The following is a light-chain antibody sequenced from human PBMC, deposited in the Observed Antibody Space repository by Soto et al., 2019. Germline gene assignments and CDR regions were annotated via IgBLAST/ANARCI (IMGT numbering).Light chain of an antibody. CDR2: AAS. CDR1: QVIRND. V-gene: IGKV1-6*01. Sequence: ILITHSPFSFSASVDERDTVTCRASQVIRNDLAWYQQKPGKAPEVLIYAASSLQSGVPSRFSGSGSGTDFTLTISSLQPEDFATYYCQQAYINPRTLGPGTKVEIK. J-gene: IGKJ1*01. CDR3: QQAYINPRT.